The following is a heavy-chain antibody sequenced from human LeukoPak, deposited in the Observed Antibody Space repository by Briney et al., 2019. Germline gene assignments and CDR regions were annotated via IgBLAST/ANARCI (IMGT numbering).Heavy chain of an antibody. J-gene: IGHJ4*02. D-gene: IGHD3-22*01. CDR2: IYSGGST. V-gene: IGHV3-66*01. CDR1: EFTVTTNH. CDR3: ARGPYDNSGYRFDY. Sequence: AGGSLRLSCAASEFTVTTNHMTWVRQAPGKGLEWVSVIYSGGSTYYADSVKGRFTISRDNSKNTLYLQMNSLRAEDTAVYYCARGPYDNSGYRFDYWGQGTLVTVSS.